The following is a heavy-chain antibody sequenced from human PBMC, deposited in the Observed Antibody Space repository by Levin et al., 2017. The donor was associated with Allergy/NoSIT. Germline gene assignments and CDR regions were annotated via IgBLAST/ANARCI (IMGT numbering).Heavy chain of an antibody. J-gene: IGHJ4*02. D-gene: IGHD1-1*01. Sequence: GGSLRLSCAASGFTFSNAWMSWVRQAPGKGLEWVGRIKSKTDGGTTDYAAPVKGRFTISRDDSKNTLYLQMNSLKTEDTAVYYCTTDCWPLCTHNSDYWGQGTLVTVSS. CDR2: IKSKTDGGTT. CDR1: GFTFSNAW. V-gene: IGHV3-15*01. CDR3: TTDCWPLCTHNSDY.